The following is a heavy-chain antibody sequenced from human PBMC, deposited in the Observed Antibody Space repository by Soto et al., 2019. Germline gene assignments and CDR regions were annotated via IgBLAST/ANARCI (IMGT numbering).Heavy chain of an antibody. Sequence: QVQLQESGPGLVKPSQTLSLTCTVSGGSISSGGYYWSWIRQHPGKGLEWIGYIYYSGSTYYNPAFNSRVAVEVDTSKNLCSLEISSGSGADTAVYFWASGAMGGAPMIVRGEGTMVTVSS. V-gene: IGHV4-31*03. CDR2: IYYSGST. CDR1: GGSISSGGYY. CDR3: ASGAMGGAPMIV. J-gene: IGHJ6*04. D-gene: IGHD3-22*01.